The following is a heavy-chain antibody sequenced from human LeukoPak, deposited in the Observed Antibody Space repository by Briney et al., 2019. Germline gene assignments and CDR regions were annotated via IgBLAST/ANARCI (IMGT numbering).Heavy chain of an antibody. Sequence: GESLKISCKGSGYSFTSYWTGWVRQMPGKGLEWMGIIYPGDSDTRYSPSFQGQVTISADKSISTAYLQWSSLKASDTAMYYCARPRYYGSGSSEVDYWGQGTLVTVSS. J-gene: IGHJ4*02. V-gene: IGHV5-51*01. CDR2: IYPGDSDT. CDR1: GYSFTSYW. CDR3: ARPRYYGSGSSEVDY. D-gene: IGHD3-10*01.